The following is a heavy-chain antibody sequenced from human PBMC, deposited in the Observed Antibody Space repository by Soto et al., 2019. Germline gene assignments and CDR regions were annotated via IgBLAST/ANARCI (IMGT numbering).Heavy chain of an antibody. D-gene: IGHD3-16*01. Sequence: EVQLLDSGGGLAQPGGSLRLSCVVSGIGFNTCAMSWVRQAPGKGLEWVAAIGRSGGNIDYAGSVKGRFTISRDSSKNTLYLQMNSLRDEDTAVYYCAKELGGIAVLDDAFDIWGQGTLVVVSS. CDR2: IGRSGGNI. J-gene: IGHJ3*02. V-gene: IGHV3-23*01. CDR3: AKELGGIAVLDDAFDI. CDR1: GIGFNTCA.